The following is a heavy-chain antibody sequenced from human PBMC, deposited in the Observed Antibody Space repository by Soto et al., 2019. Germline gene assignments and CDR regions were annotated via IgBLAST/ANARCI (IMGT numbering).Heavy chain of an antibody. CDR3: ARGGTSYYYYYGMDV. V-gene: IGHV4-31*03. D-gene: IGHD2-2*01. CDR1: GGSISSGGYY. J-gene: IGHJ6*02. CDR2: IYYSGST. Sequence: SETLSLTCTVSGGSISSGGYYWSWIRQHPGKGLEWIGYIYYSGSTYYNPSLKSRVTISVDTSKNQFSLKLSSVTAADTAVYYCARGGTSYYYYYGMDVWGQGTTVTVS.